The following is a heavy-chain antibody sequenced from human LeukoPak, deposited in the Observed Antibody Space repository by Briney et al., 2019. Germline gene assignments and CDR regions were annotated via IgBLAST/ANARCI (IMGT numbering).Heavy chain of an antibody. V-gene: IGHV3-23*01. J-gene: IGHJ4*02. CDR1: GFTFSSYA. D-gene: IGHD6-19*01. CDR2: ISGSGGST. CDR3: AKERGYTSGLGTLDY. Sequence: GGSLRLSRVASGFTFSSYAMFWVRQAPGKGLEWVSTISGSGGSTYYADPLKGRFSISRDNSKNTLFLQMKSLRAEDTAVYYCAKERGYTSGLGTLDYWGQGTLVTVST.